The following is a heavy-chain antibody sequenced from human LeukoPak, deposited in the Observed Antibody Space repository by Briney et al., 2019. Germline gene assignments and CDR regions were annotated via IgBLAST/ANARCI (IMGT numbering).Heavy chain of an antibody. CDR2: ISGSGGST. Sequence: GGSLRLSCTASGLTFSSYVMGWVRQAPGKGLELVSPISGSGGSTFYADSVKGRFTISRDNSKSTLYLQMNRLRAETTATYYCSPPRGDSSGYYYVYWGQGTLVTVSS. CDR3: SPPRGDSSGYYYVY. CDR1: GLTFSSYV. D-gene: IGHD3-22*01. J-gene: IGHJ4*02. V-gene: IGHV3-23*01.